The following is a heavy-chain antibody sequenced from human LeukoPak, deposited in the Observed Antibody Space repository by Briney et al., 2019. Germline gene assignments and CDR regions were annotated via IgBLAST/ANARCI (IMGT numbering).Heavy chain of an antibody. CDR3: ARGRTFDN. CDR2: IYDRGST. CDR1: GGSISSYY. V-gene: IGHV4-59*01. Sequence: SETLSLTCTVSGGSISSYYWSWIRQPPGKGLEWIGNIYDRGSTKYNPSLKSRVTISIDTSKNQFSLRLSSVTAADTAVYYCARGRTFDNWGQGTLVTVSS. J-gene: IGHJ4*02.